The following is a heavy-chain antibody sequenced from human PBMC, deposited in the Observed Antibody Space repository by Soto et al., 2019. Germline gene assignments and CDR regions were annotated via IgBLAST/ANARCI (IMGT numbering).Heavy chain of an antibody. CDR1: GFTFSSYG. CDR3: ARYYYDSSGYYPL. Sequence: QVQLVESGGGVVQPGRSLRLSCAASGFTFSSYGMHWVRQAPGKGLEWVAVIWSDGSNKYYADSVKGRFTISRDNSKNTLYLQVNSLRAEDAAVYYCARYYYDSSGYYPLWGQGTLVTVSS. CDR2: IWSDGSNK. V-gene: IGHV3-33*01. J-gene: IGHJ4*02. D-gene: IGHD3-22*01.